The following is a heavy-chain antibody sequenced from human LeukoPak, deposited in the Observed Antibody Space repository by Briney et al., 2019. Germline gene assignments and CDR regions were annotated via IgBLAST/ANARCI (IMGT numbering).Heavy chain of an antibody. V-gene: IGHV1-8*03. CDR2: MNPNSGNT. Sequence: ASVKVSCKASGYTFTSYGISWVRQAPGQGLEWMGWMNPNSGNTGYVQKLQGRVTITRNTSISTAYMEVSSLRSEDTAVYYCAREWGDYWGQGTLVTVSS. J-gene: IGHJ4*02. CDR3: AREWGDY. CDR1: GYTFTSYG. D-gene: IGHD3-16*01.